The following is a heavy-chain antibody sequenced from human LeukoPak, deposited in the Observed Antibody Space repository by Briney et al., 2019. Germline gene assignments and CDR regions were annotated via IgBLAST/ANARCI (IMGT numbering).Heavy chain of an antibody. CDR2: ISGSGGST. V-gene: IGHV3-23*01. D-gene: IGHD6-19*01. CDR1: GFTFSSYG. CDR3: ATSRIAVAGRMGKADY. J-gene: IGHJ4*02. Sequence: PGGSLRLSCAASGFTFSSYGMSWVRQAPGKGLEWVSAISGSGGSTYYADSVKGRFTISRDNSKNTLYLQMNSLRAEDTAVYYCATSRIAVAGRMGKADYWGQGTLVTVSS.